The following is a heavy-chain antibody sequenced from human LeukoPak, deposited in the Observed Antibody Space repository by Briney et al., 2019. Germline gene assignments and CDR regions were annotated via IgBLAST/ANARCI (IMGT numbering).Heavy chain of an antibody. CDR2: INSDVSNV. D-gene: IGHD3-10*01. CDR1: GFDFRTYW. Sequence: GGSLRLSCAASGFDFRTYWMHWVRQAPGKGLMWVSRINSDVSNVIYADSVKGRFTISRDNSKNTLYLQMNALTVEDTAVYHCAGGVSSRLLDYWGRGTLVTVSS. CDR3: AGGVSSRLLDY. V-gene: IGHV3-74*01. J-gene: IGHJ4*02.